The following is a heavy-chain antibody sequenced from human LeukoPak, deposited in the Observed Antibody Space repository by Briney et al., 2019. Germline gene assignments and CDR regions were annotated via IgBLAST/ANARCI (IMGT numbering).Heavy chain of an antibody. Sequence: SETLSLTCTVSGGSISSYYWSWIRQPAGKGLEWIGRIYTSGSTNYNPSLKSRVTMSVDTSKNQFSLKLSSVTAADTAVYYCARDVYHILTGWEAYFDYWGQGTLVTVSS. J-gene: IGHJ4*02. CDR3: ARDVYHILTGWEAYFDY. CDR1: GGSISSYY. V-gene: IGHV4-4*07. CDR2: IYTSGST. D-gene: IGHD3-9*01.